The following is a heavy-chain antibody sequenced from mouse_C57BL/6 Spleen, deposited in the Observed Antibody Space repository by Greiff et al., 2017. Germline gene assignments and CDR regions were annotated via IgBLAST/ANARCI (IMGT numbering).Heavy chain of an antibody. V-gene: IGHV5-4*01. D-gene: IGHD1-2*01. Sequence: VQLKESGGGLVKPGGSLKLSCAASGFTFSSYAMSWVRQTPEKRLEWVATISDGGSYTYYPDNVKGRFTISRDNAKNNLYLQMSHLKSEDTAMYYCARDYYGLYYFDYWGQGTTLTVSS. CDR2: ISDGGSYT. CDR3: ARDYYGLYYFDY. J-gene: IGHJ2*01. CDR1: GFTFSSYA.